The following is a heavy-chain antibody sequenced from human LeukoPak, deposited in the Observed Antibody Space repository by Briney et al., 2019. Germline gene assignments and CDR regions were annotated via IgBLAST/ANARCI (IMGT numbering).Heavy chain of an antibody. J-gene: IGHJ4*02. CDR3: VRDWTVRFSGYNLGDD. V-gene: IGHV3-23*01. CDR1: GFTFSNYA. Sequence: GGSLRLSCVVSGFTFSNYAMSWVRQAPGKGLEWVSAVTGSGDSTYYADSVEGRFTIYRDSSKNTLYLQMNSLTAEDTATYYCVRDWTVRFSGYNLGDDCGQGTLVTVSS. CDR2: VTGSGDST. D-gene: IGHD5-12*01.